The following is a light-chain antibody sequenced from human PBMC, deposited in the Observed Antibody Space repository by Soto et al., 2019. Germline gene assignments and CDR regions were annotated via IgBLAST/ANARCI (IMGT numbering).Light chain of an antibody. CDR2: EAS. CDR1: QTVGVR. CDR3: HQRQRWPRT. Sequence: EIVLTQSPATLSSSPGERATLSCRASQTVGVRLAWYQHKPGQAPRLIIYEASNRAAGIPARFSGSVSGTDFTLTITSREPEDFAFYYCHQRQRWPRTFGQGTKVEIE. J-gene: IGKJ1*01. V-gene: IGKV3-11*01.